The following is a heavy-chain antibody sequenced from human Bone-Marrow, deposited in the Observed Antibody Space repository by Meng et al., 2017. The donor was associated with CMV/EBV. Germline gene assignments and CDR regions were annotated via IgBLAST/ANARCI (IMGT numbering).Heavy chain of an antibody. CDR1: GFTFRSYA. CDR3: ARAKSYGGSFIFDY. J-gene: IGHJ4*02. V-gene: IGHV3-23*01. Sequence: GESLKISCAASGFTFRSYAMSWVRQAPGKGLEWVSAISGSGGSTYYADSVKGRFTISRDNAKNSLYLQMNSLRAEDTAVYYCARAKSYGGSFIFDYWGQGTLVTVSS. D-gene: IGHD1-26*01. CDR2: ISGSGGST.